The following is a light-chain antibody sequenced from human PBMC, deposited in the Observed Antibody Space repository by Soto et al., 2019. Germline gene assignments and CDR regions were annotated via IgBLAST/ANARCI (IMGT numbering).Light chain of an antibody. Sequence: QSVLTQPPSVSGAPGQRVTIYCTGSSANIGAGYGVHWYQQLPGAAPKLLIYQNTIRPSGVPDRFSGSQSDASAALAITGLQAEDEADYYCQTADTSLSVVFGGGTKLTVL. J-gene: IGLJ2*01. CDR2: QNT. CDR3: QTADTSLSVV. CDR1: SANIGAGYG. V-gene: IGLV1-40*01.